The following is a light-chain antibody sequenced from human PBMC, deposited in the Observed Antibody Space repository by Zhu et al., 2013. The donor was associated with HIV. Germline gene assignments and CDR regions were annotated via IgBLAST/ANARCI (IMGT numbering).Light chain of an antibody. CDR3: ATWDDILSGPV. Sequence: SYVLTQPPSVSVAPGKTARITCGGNNIGSKSVHWYQQKPGQAPVLVVHDDSDRPSGIPERFSGSKSGTSASLDISGLQSEDEADYYCATWDDILSGPVFGGGTKLTVL. J-gene: IGLJ3*02. CDR1: NIGSKS. CDR2: DDS. V-gene: IGLV3-21*03.